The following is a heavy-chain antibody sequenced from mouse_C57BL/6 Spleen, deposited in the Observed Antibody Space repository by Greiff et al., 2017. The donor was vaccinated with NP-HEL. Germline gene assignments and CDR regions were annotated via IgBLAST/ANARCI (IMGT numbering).Heavy chain of an antibody. D-gene: IGHD2-4*01. CDR1: GYAFTNYL. CDR3: ARFDYEGY. Sequence: QVQLQQSGAELVRPGTSVKVSCKASGYAFTNYLIEWVKQRPGQGLEWIGVINPGSGGTNYNEKFKGKATLTADKSSSTAYMQLSSLTAEDSAVYFCARFDYEGYWGQGTTLTVSS. CDR2: INPGSGGT. V-gene: IGHV1-54*01. J-gene: IGHJ2*01.